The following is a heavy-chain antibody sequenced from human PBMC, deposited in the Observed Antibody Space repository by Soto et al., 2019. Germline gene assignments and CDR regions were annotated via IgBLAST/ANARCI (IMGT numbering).Heavy chain of an antibody. CDR3: ARHGRISRVVAATVWFDP. CDR1: GGSISSYY. CDR2: IYYSGST. Sequence: QVQLQESGPGLVKPSETLSLTCTVSGGSISSYYWSWIRQPPGKGLEWIGYIYYSGSTNYNPSLKSRVTISVDTSKNQFSLKLSSVTAADTAVYYCARHGRISRVVAATVWFDPWGQGTLLTVSS. V-gene: IGHV4-59*08. D-gene: IGHD2-15*01. J-gene: IGHJ5*02.